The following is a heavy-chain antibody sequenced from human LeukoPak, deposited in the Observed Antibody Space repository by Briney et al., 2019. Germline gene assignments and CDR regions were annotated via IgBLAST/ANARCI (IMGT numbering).Heavy chain of an antibody. J-gene: IGHJ4*02. CDR1: GLPFSCYA. V-gene: IGHV3-64*01. D-gene: IGHD1-26*01. CDR3: AIVCPFQWELLVD. CDR2: ISSNGGST. Sequence: GGSLRLSCAAYGLPFSCYARDWVRQAPGKGLEYVSVISSNGGSTYYANSVKGRFTISRDNSKNKLYLQMGSLRAEDMDVYYRAIVCPFQWELLVDWVQGSLVTVSS.